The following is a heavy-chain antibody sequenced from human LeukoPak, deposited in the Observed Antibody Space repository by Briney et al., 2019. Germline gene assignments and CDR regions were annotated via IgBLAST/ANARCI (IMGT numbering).Heavy chain of an antibody. J-gene: IGHJ1*01. V-gene: IGHV3-21*04. CDR3: AKDNHNDVLGYFQH. CDR1: GFTFSSYE. D-gene: IGHD3-3*02. Sequence: GGSLRLSCAASGFTFSSYEMNWVRQAPGKGLEWVSSISSSSAYISYADSVKGRFTISRDNAKNSLYLQMNSLRAEDMALYYCAKDNHNDVLGYFQHWGQGTLVTVSS. CDR2: ISSSSAYI.